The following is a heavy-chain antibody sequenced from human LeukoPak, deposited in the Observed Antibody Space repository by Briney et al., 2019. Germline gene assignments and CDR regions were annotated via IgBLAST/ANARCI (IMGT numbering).Heavy chain of an antibody. CDR2: ISAYNGNT. D-gene: IGHD2-15*01. Sequence: ASVKVSCKASGYTFTSYVISWVRQAPGQGLEWMGWISAYNGNTNYAQKLQGRVTMTTDTSTSTAYTELRSLRSDDTAVYYCARQCTGGSCYGYWGQGTLVTVSS. J-gene: IGHJ4*02. V-gene: IGHV1-18*01. CDR3: ARQCTGGSCYGY. CDR1: GYTFTSYV.